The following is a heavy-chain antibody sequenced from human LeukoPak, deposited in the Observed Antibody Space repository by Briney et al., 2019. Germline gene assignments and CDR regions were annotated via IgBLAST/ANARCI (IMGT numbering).Heavy chain of an antibody. D-gene: IGHD2-2*01. CDR2: IYYSGST. Sequence: PSETLSLTCTVSGDSMSNNYWSWIRQPPGKGLEWIGYIYYSGSTSYNPSLKSRVTISEDTSKNQFSLKLSSVTAADTAVYYCARSVVLYYFDYWGQGTLVTVSS. CDR3: ARSVVLYYFDY. CDR1: GDSMSNNY. J-gene: IGHJ4*02. V-gene: IGHV4-59*01.